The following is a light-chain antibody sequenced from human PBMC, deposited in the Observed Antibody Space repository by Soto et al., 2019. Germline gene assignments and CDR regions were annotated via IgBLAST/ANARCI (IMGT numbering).Light chain of an antibody. Sequence: QSVLTQPPSASGTPGQRVTISCSGSSSNVGSYYVYWYQQLPGTAPKLLIYRNNQRPSGVPDRFSGSKSGTSASLAISGLGSEDEADYYCAAWDDRLSGPGVVFGGGTKLTVL. CDR3: AAWDDRLSGPGVV. CDR1: SSNVGSYY. CDR2: RNN. J-gene: IGLJ2*01. V-gene: IGLV1-47*01.